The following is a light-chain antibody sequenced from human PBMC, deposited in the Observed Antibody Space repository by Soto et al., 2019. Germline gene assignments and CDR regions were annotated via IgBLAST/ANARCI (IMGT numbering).Light chain of an antibody. CDR2: GAN. CDR3: HSYDSALFT. Sequence: DIQMTQSPSSLSASVGDRVTITCRASHDIRNFLAWYQQEPGKVPKLLIYGANTLQSGVPSRFSGSGSGTDFTLTISSLQPEDFATYYCHSYDSALFTFGPGTIVDVK. CDR1: HDIRNF. J-gene: IGKJ3*01. V-gene: IGKV1-27*01.